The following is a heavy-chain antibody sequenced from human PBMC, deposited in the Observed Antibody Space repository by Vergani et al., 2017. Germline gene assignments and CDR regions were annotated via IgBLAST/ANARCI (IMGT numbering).Heavy chain of an antibody. CDR1: GFTFSSYS. V-gene: IGHV3-21*01. D-gene: IGHD3-22*01. J-gene: IGHJ4*02. CDR3: ARDEGRIYYDSSGYLDY. Sequence: EVQLVESGGGLVKPGGSLRLSCAASGFTFSSYSMNWVRQAPGQGLEWVSSISSSSSYIYYADSVKGRFTISRDNSKNTLYLQMNSLRAEDTAVYYCARDEGRIYYDSSGYLDYWGQGTLVTVSS. CDR2: ISSSSSYI.